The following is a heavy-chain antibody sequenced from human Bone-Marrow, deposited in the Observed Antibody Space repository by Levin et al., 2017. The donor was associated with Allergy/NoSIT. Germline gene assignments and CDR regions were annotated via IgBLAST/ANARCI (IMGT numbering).Heavy chain of an antibody. CDR1: GFSLTSTGVG. CDR3: AHKPRASTNFDC. J-gene: IGHJ4*02. CDR2: IYWDDDK. V-gene: IGHV2-5*02. D-gene: IGHD1-14*01. Sequence: SGPTLVKPTQTLTLTCTFSGFSLTSTGVGVGWVRQPPGKALEWLALIYWDDDKLYSPSVRGRPTINKDTSKTHVVFTMTNMDPVDTATYFCAHKPRASTNFDCWGQGTRVTVSS.